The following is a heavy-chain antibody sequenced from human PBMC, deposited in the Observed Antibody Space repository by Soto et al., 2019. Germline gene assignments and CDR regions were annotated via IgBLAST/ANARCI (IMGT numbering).Heavy chain of an antibody. J-gene: IGHJ4*02. Sequence: ASVKVSCKASGGTFSSYAISWVRQAPGQGLEWMGGIIPIFGTANYAQKFQGRVTITADESTSTAYMELSSLRSEDTAVYYCARGRVIRHYDFWSGYSSVDYWGQGTLVTVSS. V-gene: IGHV1-69*13. CDR2: IIPIFGTA. CDR1: GGTFSSYA. D-gene: IGHD3-3*01. CDR3: ARGRVIRHYDFWSGYSSVDY.